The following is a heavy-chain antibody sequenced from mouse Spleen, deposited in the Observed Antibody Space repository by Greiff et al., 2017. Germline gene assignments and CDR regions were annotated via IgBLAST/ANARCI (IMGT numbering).Heavy chain of an antibody. CDR3: ARETYYGSSRSYWYFDV. CDR2: ISYDGSN. D-gene: IGHD1-1*01. CDR1: GYSITSGYY. J-gene: IGHJ1*01. V-gene: IGHV3-6*01. Sequence: ESGPGLVKPSQSLSLTCSVTGYSITSGYYWNWIRQFPGNKLEWMGYISYDGSNNYNPSLKNRISITRDTSKNQFFLKLNSVTTEDTATYYCARETYYGSSRSYWYFDVWGAGTTVTVSS.